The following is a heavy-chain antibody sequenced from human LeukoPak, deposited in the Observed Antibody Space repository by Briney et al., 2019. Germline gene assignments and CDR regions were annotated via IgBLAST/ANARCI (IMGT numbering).Heavy chain of an antibody. D-gene: IGHD4-17*01. V-gene: IGHV3-33*01. CDR3: ARGLGDYGDYVAFDI. CDR2: IWYDGSNK. J-gene: IGHJ3*02. Sequence: GGSLRLSCAASGFTFSSYGMHWVRQAPGKGLEWVAVIWYDGSNKYYADSVKGRFTISRDNSKNTLYLQKNSLRAEDTAVYYCARGLGDYGDYVAFDIWGQGTMVTVSS. CDR1: GFTFSSYG.